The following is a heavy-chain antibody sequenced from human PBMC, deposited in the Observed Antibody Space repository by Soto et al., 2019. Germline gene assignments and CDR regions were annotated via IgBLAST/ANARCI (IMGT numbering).Heavy chain of an antibody. D-gene: IGHD1-26*01. CDR3: ARHGINGSYYDAFDI. CDR1: SYSIKGPRSE. CDR2: IKYSGTT. J-gene: IGHJ3*02. V-gene: IGHV4-39*01. Sequence: SVTPSLTFFAHSYSIKGPRSEWLWFRQPPGKGLEWIASIKYSGTTFYNPSLKSRVTLSVDTSKNQFALKLSSVTAAETAVYYCARHGINGSYYDAFDIWGQGTMVS.